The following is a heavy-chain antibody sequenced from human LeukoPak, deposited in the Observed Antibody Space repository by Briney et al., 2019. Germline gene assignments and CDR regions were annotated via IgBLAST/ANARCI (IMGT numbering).Heavy chain of an antibody. D-gene: IGHD2-2*01. CDR3: ARELVVPAPHPRLDY. J-gene: IGHJ4*02. CDR2: IKQDGSEK. V-gene: IGHV3-7*01. CDR1: GFTFSSYW. Sequence: PGGSLRLSCAASGFTFSSYWMSWVRQAPGKGLEWVANIKQDGSEKYYVDSVKGRFTISRDNSKNTLYLQMNSLRAEDTAVYYCARELVVPAPHPRLDYWGQGTLVTVSS.